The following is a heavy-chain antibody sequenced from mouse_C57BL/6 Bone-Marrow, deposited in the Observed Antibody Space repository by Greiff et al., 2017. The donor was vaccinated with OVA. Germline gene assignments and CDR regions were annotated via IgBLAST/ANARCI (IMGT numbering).Heavy chain of an antibody. V-gene: IGHV5-12*01. CDR2: ISNGGGST. D-gene: IGHD1-1*01. CDR3: ARHPYYGSSYWYFDV. Sequence: EVKVVESGGGLVQPGGSLKLSCAASGFTFSDYYMYWVRQTPEKRLEWVAYISNGGGSTYYPDTVKGRFTISRDNAKNTLYLQMSRLKSEDTAMYYCARHPYYGSSYWYFDVWGTGTTVTVSS. CDR1: GFTFSDYY. J-gene: IGHJ1*03.